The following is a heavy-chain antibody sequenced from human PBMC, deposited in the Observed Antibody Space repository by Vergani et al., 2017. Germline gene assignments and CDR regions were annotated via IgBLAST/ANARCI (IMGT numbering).Heavy chain of an antibody. Sequence: EVELVQSGPEMRTPGESLKIPCKGSEYSFGKYWIGWVRQMPGKGLEWMGIIYPADSDTRYSPSFQGQVTISADKSISTAFLQWDSLKASDTALYYCARHTTYTDSWGQGTLVTVSS. V-gene: IGHV5-51*01. CDR2: IYPADSDT. CDR1: EYSFGKYW. CDR3: ARHTTYTDS. D-gene: IGHD1-1*01. J-gene: IGHJ4*02.